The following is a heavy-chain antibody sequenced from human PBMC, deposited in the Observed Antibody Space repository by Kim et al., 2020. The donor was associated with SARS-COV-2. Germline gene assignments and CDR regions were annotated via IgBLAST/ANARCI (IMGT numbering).Heavy chain of an antibody. J-gene: IGHJ4*02. CDR1: GDNFNIYV. V-gene: IGHV1-69*13. D-gene: IGHD1-1*01. CDR3: AREWQLGLDH. CDR2: IIPVFGTV. Sequence: SVKVSCKASGDNFNIYVIAWVRQAPGHGLEWMGDIIPVFGTVNYAPKFQGRVTITADESTNTAYMELSSLKSDDTAVYYCAREWQLGLDHWGQGSLVTV.